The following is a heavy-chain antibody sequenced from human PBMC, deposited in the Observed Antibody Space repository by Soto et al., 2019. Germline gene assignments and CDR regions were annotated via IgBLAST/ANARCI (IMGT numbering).Heavy chain of an antibody. CDR1: GGTFSSYA. J-gene: IGHJ4*02. CDR3: ARGSPPQSSGHYYFDS. V-gene: IGHV1-69*01. D-gene: IGHD1-26*01. Sequence: QVQLVQSGAEVKKPGSSVKVSCKASGGTFSSYAISWVRQAPGQGLEWMGGIIPIFGTANYAQKFQGRVTITADESTSTAYMELISLTSDDTAVDYCARGSPPQSSGHYYFDSWGQGTLVTVSS. CDR2: IIPIFGTA.